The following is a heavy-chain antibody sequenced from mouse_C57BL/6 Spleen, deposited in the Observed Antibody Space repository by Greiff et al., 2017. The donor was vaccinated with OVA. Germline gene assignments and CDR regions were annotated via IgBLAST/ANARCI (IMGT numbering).Heavy chain of an antibody. J-gene: IGHJ2*01. CDR1: GYSITSGYY. V-gene: IGHV3-6*01. D-gene: IGHD2-4*01. CDR3: ASVYYEYDGAYYFDY. CDR2: ISYDGSN. Sequence: EVKLQESGPGLVKPSQSLSLTCSVTGYSITSGYYWNWIRQFPGNKLEWMGYISYDGSNNYNPSLKNRTSITLDTSKNQFFLKLNSVTTEDAATYYCASVYYEYDGAYYFDYWGQGTTLTVSS.